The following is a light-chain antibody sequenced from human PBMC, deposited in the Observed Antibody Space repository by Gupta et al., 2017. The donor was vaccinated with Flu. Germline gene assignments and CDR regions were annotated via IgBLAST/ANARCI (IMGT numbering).Light chain of an antibody. CDR2: DVN. Sequence: QPALTQPRSVSGSPGQSISISCTGASSDVGGYKYVSWYQQHPGEAPKLMIYDVNHRPTGVPDRFSGSKSGNTASLTISGLQDEDEADYYCCSYAGSHTWVFGGGTRLTVL. J-gene: IGLJ3*02. V-gene: IGLV2-11*01. CDR3: CSYAGSHTWV. CDR1: SSDVGGYKY.